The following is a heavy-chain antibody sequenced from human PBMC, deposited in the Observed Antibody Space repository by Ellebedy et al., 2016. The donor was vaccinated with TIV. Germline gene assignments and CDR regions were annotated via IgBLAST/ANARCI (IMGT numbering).Heavy chain of an antibody. CDR1: GFTFSTPA. CDR3: AKYRTGYFEDAFDF. D-gene: IGHD3-9*01. J-gene: IGHJ3*01. Sequence: GGSLRLXXAASGFTFSTPAMSWVRQAPGKGPEWVSFIGRSSGITYYADSVEGRFTISKDRSKSTLYLQMNSLRAEDTALYYCAKYRTGYFEDAFDFWGQGTMVTVSS. CDR2: IGRSSGIT. V-gene: IGHV3-23*01.